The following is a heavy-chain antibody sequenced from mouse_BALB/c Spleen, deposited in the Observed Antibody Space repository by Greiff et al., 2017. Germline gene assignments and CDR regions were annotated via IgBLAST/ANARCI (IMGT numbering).Heavy chain of an antibody. CDR3: AYGNYGGFAY. CDR2: IYPGSGNT. J-gene: IGHJ3*01. V-gene: IGHV1-63*01. D-gene: IGHD2-10*02. Sequence: QVQLQQSGAELVRPGTSVKISCKASGYAFTNYWLGWVKQRPGHGLEWIGDIYPGSGNTYYNEKFKGKATLTADKSSSTAYMQLSSLTSEDSAVYFCAYGNYGGFAYWGQGTLVTVSA. CDR1: GYAFTNYW.